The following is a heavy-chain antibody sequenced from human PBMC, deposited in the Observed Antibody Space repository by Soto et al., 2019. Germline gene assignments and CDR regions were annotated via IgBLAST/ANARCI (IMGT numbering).Heavy chain of an antibody. Sequence: QVELVQSGAEVKKPGASVKVSCKASGYTFTRYGISWVRQAPGQGLEWIGWINTYNGDTSYAQKLQGRVTMTTDTSTSTAYRELRSMRSDDTAVYYCARDEYGGHSGYVMDVWGLGTTVTLSS. V-gene: IGHV1-18*01. D-gene: IGHD3-10*01. CDR1: GYTFTRYG. CDR3: ARDEYGGHSGYVMDV. CDR2: INTYNGDT. J-gene: IGHJ6*02.